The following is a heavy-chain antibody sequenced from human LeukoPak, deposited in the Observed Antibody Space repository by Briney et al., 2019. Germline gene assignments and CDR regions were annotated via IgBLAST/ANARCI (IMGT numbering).Heavy chain of an antibody. CDR1: GFTFDDYA. Sequence: PGGSLSLSCAASGFTFDDYAMDWVRPAPGQGLGWVLGIRWNSGSIGYADSVKVRFTIPRDNVKNSLYLQMISVRAQDTALYYCAKELFTMVRGRLYGMDVWGQGTTVTVSS. J-gene: IGHJ6*02. CDR3: AKELFTMVRGRLYGMDV. D-gene: IGHD3-10*01. CDR2: IRWNSGSI. V-gene: IGHV3-9*01.